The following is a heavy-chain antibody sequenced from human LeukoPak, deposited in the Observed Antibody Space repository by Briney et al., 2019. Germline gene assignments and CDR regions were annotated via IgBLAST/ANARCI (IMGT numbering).Heavy chain of an antibody. CDR3: AKNARDYGDYDHYGMDV. CDR1: GFTFGTYA. D-gene: IGHD4-17*01. J-gene: IGHJ6*04. Sequence: PGGSLRLSCAASGFTFGTYAMHWVRQAPGKGLEWVAVISYDGSNKYYADSVKGRFTISRDNSKNTLYLQMNSLRPEDTAVYYCAKNARDYGDYDHYGMDVWGKGTTVTVSS. V-gene: IGHV3-30*18. CDR2: ISYDGSNK.